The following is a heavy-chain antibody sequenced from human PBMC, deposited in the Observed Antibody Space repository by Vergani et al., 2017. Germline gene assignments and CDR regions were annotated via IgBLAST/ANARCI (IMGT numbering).Heavy chain of an antibody. Sequence: QVQLQESGPGLVKPPGTLSLTCAVSGGSISSSNWWSWVRQPPGKGLEWIGEINHSGTINYNPTLKSPFNVSIDTSRDHFSLKLRSVSAADTAVYFCARRAERWETLLRDDFDVWGQGTFVTVSP. CDR2: INHSGTI. CDR3: ARRAERWETLLRDDFDV. V-gene: IGHV4-4*01. J-gene: IGHJ3*01. D-gene: IGHD1-26*01. CDR1: GGSISSSNW.